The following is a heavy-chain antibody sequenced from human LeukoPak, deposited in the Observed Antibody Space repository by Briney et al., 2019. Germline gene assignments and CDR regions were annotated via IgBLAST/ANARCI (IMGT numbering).Heavy chain of an antibody. Sequence: GASVKVSCKASGYTFTGYYMHWVRQAPGQGLEWMGWINPNSGGTNYAQKFQGRVTMTRDTSTSTAYMELRSLRSDDTAVYYCARRRTMARYDSSGGDWFDPWGQGTLVTVSS. J-gene: IGHJ5*02. CDR2: INPNSGGT. D-gene: IGHD3-22*01. V-gene: IGHV1-2*02. CDR3: ARRRTMARYDSSGGDWFDP. CDR1: GYTFTGYY.